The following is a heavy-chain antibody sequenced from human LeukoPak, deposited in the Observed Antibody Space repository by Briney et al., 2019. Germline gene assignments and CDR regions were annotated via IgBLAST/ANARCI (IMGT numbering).Heavy chain of an antibody. V-gene: IGHV4-59*01. CDR3: ARDIRMVGATLYFDY. D-gene: IGHD1-26*01. CDR2: IYYSGST. J-gene: IGHJ4*02. CDR1: GGSINSYY. Sequence: SETLSLTCTVSGGSINSYYRSWIRQPPGKGLEWIGYIYYSGSTNYNPSLKSRVTISVDTSKNQFSLKLSSVTAADTAVYYCARDIRMVGATLYFDYWGQGTLVTVSS.